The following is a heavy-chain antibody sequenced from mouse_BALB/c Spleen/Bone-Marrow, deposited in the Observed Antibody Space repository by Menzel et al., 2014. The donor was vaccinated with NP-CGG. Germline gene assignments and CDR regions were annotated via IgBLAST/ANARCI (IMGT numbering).Heavy chain of an antibody. CDR2: IDPETGGT. CDR1: GYTFTDYE. J-gene: IGHJ4*01. Sequence: QVQLQQSGAELVRPGASVTLSCKASGYTFTDYEMHWVKQTPVHGLEWIGAIDPETGGTAYNQKFKGKATLTADKSSSTAYMELRSLTSEDSVVYYCRAYYRYDGYAMDYWGQGTSVTVSS. V-gene: IGHV1-15*01. D-gene: IGHD2-14*01. CDR3: RAYYRYDGYAMDY.